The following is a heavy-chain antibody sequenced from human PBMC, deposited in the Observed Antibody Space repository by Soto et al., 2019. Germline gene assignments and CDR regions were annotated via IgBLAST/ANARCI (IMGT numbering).Heavy chain of an antibody. J-gene: IGHJ5*02. D-gene: IGHD3-3*01. CDR2: IYYSGST. Sequence: SETLSLTCPVSGGSISSGGYYWSWIRQHPGKGLEWIGYIYYSGSTYYNPSLKSRVTISVDTSKNQFSLKLSSVTAADPAVFFCARGFWGGSLFRTTCFPPWGQGTLVPVSS. V-gene: IGHV4-31*03. CDR1: GGSISSGGYY. CDR3: ARGFWGGSLFRTTCFPP.